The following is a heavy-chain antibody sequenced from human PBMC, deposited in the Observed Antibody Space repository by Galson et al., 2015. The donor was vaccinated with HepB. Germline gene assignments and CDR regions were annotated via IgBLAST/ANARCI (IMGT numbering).Heavy chain of an antibody. Sequence: SLRLSCAASGFTFTSYTMHWVRQAPGKGLEGVAFTSYDGSNKYYADSVKGRFTISRDISNNTLYLQMNSLRAQDTAVYYCARGEGYYGSGSPYYFEYWGQGTLVTVSS. CDR1: GFTFTSYT. CDR2: TSYDGSNK. V-gene: IGHV3-30*04. D-gene: IGHD3-10*01. J-gene: IGHJ4*02. CDR3: ARGEGYYGSGSPYYFEY.